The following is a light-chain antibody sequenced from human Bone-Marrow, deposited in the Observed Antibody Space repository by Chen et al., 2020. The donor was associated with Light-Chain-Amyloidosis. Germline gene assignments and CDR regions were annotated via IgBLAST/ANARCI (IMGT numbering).Light chain of an antibody. J-gene: IGLJ2*01. CDR1: DLPTKY. CDR3: QSADSSGTYEVI. Sequence: SYELTQPPSGSVSPGQTTMITSSGEDLPTKYASWYQQKPGQAPVLVIHRDTERPSGISERFSGSSSGTTDTLTISGVQAEDEADYHCQSADSSGTYEVIFGGGTKLTVL. CDR2: RDT. V-gene: IGLV3-25*03.